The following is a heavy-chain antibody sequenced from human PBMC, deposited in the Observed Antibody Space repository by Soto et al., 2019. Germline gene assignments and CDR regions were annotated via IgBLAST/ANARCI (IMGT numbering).Heavy chain of an antibody. D-gene: IGHD6-19*01. V-gene: IGHV3-48*01. CDR2: ISDSNGTI. J-gene: IGHJ4*02. CDR3: TTDVWPAVARDH. Sequence: GGSLRLSCAASGFTFSSYNMNWVRQAPGKGLEWVSYISDSNGTINYADSVKGRFTTSRYNAENSLFLQMNSLRAEDTAVYYCTTDVWPAVARDHWGQGTLVTVSS. CDR1: GFTFSSYN.